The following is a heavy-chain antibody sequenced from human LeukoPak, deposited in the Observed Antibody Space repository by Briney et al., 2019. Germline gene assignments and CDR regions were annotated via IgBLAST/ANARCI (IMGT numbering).Heavy chain of an antibody. V-gene: IGHV5-51*01. D-gene: IGHD2-2*01. J-gene: IGHJ4*02. CDR1: GYSFTSYW. CDR3: ARQGYCSSTSCYFFDY. Sequence: GESLKISCKGSGYSFTSYWIGWVRQMPRKGLEWMGITYPGDSDTRYSPSFQGQVTISADKSISTAYLQWSSLKASDTAMYYCARQGYCSSTSCYFFDYWGQGTLVTVSS. CDR2: TYPGDSDT.